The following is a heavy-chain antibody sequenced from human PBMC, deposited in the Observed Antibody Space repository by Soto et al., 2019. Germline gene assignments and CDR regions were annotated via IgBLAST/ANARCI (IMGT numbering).Heavy chain of an antibody. CDR1: GGSIISGDYY. J-gene: IGHJ4*02. D-gene: IGHD3-22*01. CDR2: INYSGST. V-gene: IGHV4-30-4*01. CDR3: ARVYYDSSGYYSAFDY. Sequence: SETLSLTCTFSGGSIISGDYYWSWIRQPPGKGLEWIGYINYSGSTYYNPSLKSRLTISVDMSKNQFSLKLSSVSAADTAVYYCARVYYDSSGYYSAFDYWGQGTLVTVSS.